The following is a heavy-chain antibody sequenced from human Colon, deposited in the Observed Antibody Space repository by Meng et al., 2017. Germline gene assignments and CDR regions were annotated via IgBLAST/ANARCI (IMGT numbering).Heavy chain of an antibody. J-gene: IGHJ4*02. V-gene: IGHV3-7*01. CDR2: INLDGSGV. CDR3: VRDLGGHDGY. Sequence: GESLKISCAASGFTFSSYWMYWVRQAPGKGLEWVASINLDGSGVYYVESVKGRFTISRDNAKNTLFLQMSSLRAEDTAVYYCVRDLGGHDGYWGQGTLVTVSS. CDR1: GFTFSSYW. D-gene: IGHD5-12*01.